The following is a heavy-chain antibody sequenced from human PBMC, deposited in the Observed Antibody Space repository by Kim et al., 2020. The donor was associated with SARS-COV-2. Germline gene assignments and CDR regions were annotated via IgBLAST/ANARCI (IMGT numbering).Heavy chain of an antibody. V-gene: IGHV2-5*02. CDR1: GFSLSTSGVG. Sequence: SGPTLVNPTQTLTLTCTFSGFSLSTSGVGVGWIRQPPGKALEWLALIYWDDDKRYSPSLKSRLTITKDTSKNQVVLTMTNMDPVDTATYYCAHRFPYDYVWGSYRWAFDPWGQGTLVTVSS. CDR2: IYWDDDK. CDR3: AHRFPYDYVWGSYRWAFDP. J-gene: IGHJ5*02. D-gene: IGHD3-16*02.